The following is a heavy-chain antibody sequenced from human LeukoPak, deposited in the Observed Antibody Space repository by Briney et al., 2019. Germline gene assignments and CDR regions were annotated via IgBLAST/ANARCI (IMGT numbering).Heavy chain of an antibody. J-gene: IGHJ4*02. CDR1: GYTFTGYY. V-gene: IGHV1-2*04. D-gene: IGHD4-17*01. Sequence: ASVKVSCKASGYTFTGYYMHWVRQAPGQGLEWMGWINPNSGGGTNYAQKFQGWVTMTRDTSITTAYMELGRLKSDDTAVYYCARGRNYGDFSPGSYWGQGTLVTVSS. CDR2: INPNSGGGT. CDR3: ARGRNYGDFSPGSY.